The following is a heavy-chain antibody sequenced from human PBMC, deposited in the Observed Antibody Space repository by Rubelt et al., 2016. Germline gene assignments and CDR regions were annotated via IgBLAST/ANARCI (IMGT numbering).Heavy chain of an antibody. V-gene: IGHV1-8*01. CDR2: MRPIGGYI. CDR1: GYTFGTYD. CDR3: ARGIDAGVDY. D-gene: IGHD2-15*01. J-gene: IGHJ4*02. Sequence: QVQLVQSGAEVKMPGASVKVSCKASGYTFGTYDINWVRQATGQGLEWMGWMRPIGGYIGYAQKFQGRVTMTRNTSKSTADMELSGLRPEDTAVYYCARGIDAGVDYWGQGTVLTVSS.